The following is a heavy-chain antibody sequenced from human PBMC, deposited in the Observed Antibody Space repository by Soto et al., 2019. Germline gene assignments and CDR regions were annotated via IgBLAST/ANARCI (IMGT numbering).Heavy chain of an antibody. V-gene: IGHV3-23*01. CDR3: AKCTPYTSGGCNYFDP. Sequence: EVQLLESGGGLVQPGGSLRLSCAASGFTFSSYAMSWVRQAPGKGLEWVSAISASGGSTYYAESVRGRFTIARDSSKKTLYVQMNNLRAEDTAVYYCAKCTPYTSGGCNYFDPWGQGTLVTVSS. J-gene: IGHJ5*02. CDR2: ISASGGST. CDR1: GFTFSSYA. D-gene: IGHD6-19*01.